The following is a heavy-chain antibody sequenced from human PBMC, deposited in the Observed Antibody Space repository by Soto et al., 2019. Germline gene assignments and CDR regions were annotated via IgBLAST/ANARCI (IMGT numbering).Heavy chain of an antibody. V-gene: IGHV1-3*01. Sequence: ASVKVSCKASGYTFPSYAMHWVRQAPGQRLEWMGWINAGNGNTKYSQKFQGRVTITRDTSASTAYMELSSLRSEDTAVYYCARDVAVAGNRANYYYYGMDVWGQGTTVTVSS. CDR1: GYTFPSYA. CDR3: ARDVAVAGNRANYYYYGMDV. CDR2: INAGNGNT. J-gene: IGHJ6*02. D-gene: IGHD6-19*01.